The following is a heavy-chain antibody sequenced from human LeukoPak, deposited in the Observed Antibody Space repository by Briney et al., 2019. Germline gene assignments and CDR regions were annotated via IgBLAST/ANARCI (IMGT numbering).Heavy chain of an antibody. Sequence: GSLRLSCAASGFTFSNYAMHWVRQAPGKGLEWVALISYDGSNKYYADSVKGRFTISRDNAKNSLYLQMNSLRAEDTAVYHCARERENIVVVTHIDYWGQGTLVTVSS. CDR2: ISYDGSNK. V-gene: IGHV3-30-3*01. CDR1: GFTFSNYA. J-gene: IGHJ4*02. CDR3: ARERENIVVVTHIDY. D-gene: IGHD2-21*02.